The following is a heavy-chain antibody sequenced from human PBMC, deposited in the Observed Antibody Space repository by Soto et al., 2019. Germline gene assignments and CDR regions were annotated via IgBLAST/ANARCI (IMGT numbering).Heavy chain of an antibody. Sequence: QVTLKESGPVLVKPTETLTLTCTVSGFSLSNARMGVSWIRQPPGKALEWLAHIFSNDEKSYSTSLKSRPTISKDTSKSQVVLTMTNMDPVDTATYYCARTDDYYGSGSYRNWGQGTLVTVSS. CDR2: IFSNDEK. J-gene: IGHJ4*02. CDR3: ARTDDYYGSGSYRN. CDR1: GFSLSNARMG. V-gene: IGHV2-26*01. D-gene: IGHD3-10*01.